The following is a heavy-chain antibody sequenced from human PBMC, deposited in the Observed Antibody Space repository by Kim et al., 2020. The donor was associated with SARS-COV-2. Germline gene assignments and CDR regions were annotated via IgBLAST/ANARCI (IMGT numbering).Heavy chain of an antibody. CDR2: IYTSGST. Sequence: SETLSLTCTVSGGSISSGSYYWSWIRQPAGKGLEWFGRIYTSGSTNYNPSLKSRVTISVDTSKNQFSLKLSSVTAADTAVYYYAGEGYCSSTSGPLGNWFDPWGQGTLVTVSS. CDR3: AGEGYCSSTSGPLGNWFDP. V-gene: IGHV4-61*02. J-gene: IGHJ5*02. CDR1: GGSISSGSYY. D-gene: IGHD2-2*01.